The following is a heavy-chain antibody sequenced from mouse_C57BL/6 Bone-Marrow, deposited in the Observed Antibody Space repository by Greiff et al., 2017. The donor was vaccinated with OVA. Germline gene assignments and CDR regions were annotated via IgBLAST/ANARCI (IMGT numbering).Heavy chain of an antibody. CDR3: ARWAYDGYYYFDY. CDR1: GYAFSSSW. Sequence: VHLVESGPELVKPGASVKISCKASGYAFSSSWMNWVKQRPGKGLEWIGRIYPGDGDTNYNGKFKGKATLTADKSSSTAYMQLSSLTSEDSAVYFCARWAYDGYYYFDYWGQGTTLTVSS. V-gene: IGHV1-82*01. CDR2: IYPGDGDT. J-gene: IGHJ2*01. D-gene: IGHD2-3*01.